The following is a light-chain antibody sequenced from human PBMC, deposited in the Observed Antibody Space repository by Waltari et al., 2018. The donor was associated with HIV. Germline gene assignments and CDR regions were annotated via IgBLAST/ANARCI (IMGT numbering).Light chain of an antibody. CDR1: QSVLYSSNNRNY. CDR3: QQFYSAVFT. CDR2: WAS. Sequence: DIVMTQSSDSLAVSLGERATINCKFNQSVLYSSNNRNYFAWYQQKPGQPPKLLIYWASTRESGVPDRFSGSGSGTDFTLTISSLQAEDVAVYYCQQFYSAVFTFGPGTKVDIK. V-gene: IGKV4-1*01. J-gene: IGKJ3*01.